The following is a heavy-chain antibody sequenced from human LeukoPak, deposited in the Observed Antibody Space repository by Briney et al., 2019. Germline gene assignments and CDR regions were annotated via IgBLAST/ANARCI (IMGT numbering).Heavy chain of an antibody. CDR2: MNPNSGNT. D-gene: IGHD2-2*02. V-gene: IGHV1-8*02. CDR3: ARDGWEYQLLYPPQFDY. J-gene: IGHJ4*02. CDR1: GYTFKNYD. Sequence: ASVKVSCKASGYTFKNYDINWVRQATGQGLEWMGWMNPNSGNTGFAQKFQDRVSMTRDTSINTAYMELTSLRSEDTAVYYCARDGWEYQLLYPPQFDYWGQGALVTVSS.